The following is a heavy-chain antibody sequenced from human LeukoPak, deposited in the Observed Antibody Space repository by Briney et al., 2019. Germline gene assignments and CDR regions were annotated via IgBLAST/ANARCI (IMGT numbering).Heavy chain of an antibody. CDR3: MTITADY. V-gene: IGHV3-15*01. J-gene: IGHJ4*02. CDR1: GFTFSDHY. Sequence: GGSLSLSCAASGFTFSDHYMDWVRQAPGKGLEWVGHIQSKIDGGTTDYAAPVKGRVTISRDDSENTLYLQMNSLKTEDTAVYYCMTITADYWGQGTLVTVSS. CDR2: IQSKIDGGTT. D-gene: IGHD1-20*01.